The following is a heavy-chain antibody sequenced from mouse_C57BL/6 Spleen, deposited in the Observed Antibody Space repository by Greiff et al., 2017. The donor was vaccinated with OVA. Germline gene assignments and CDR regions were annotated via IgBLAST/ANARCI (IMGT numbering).Heavy chain of an antibody. CDR1: GYTFTSYW. V-gene: IGHV1-69*01. J-gene: IGHJ2*01. CDR2: IDPSDSYT. D-gene: IGHD2-2*01. Sequence: QVQLQQPGAELVMPGASVKLSCKASGYTFTSYWMHWVKQRPGQGLEWIGEIDPSDSYTNYNQKFKGKSTLTVDKSSSTAYMQLNSLTSEDSAVYYCARARYGYDSGFDYWGQGTTLTVSS. CDR3: ARARYGYDSGFDY.